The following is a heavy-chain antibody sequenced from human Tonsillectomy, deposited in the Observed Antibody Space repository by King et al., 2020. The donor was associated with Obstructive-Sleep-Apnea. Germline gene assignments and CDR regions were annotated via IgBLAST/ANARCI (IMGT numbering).Heavy chain of an antibody. D-gene: IGHD3-3*01. Sequence: VQLVESGAEVKKPGSSVRVSCEAAGNTFSNYAINWVRQAPGQGLEWMGGIIPVLDIANYAQKFRGRVTISADKSTSTAYMELSSLRSEDTAVYYCARGRTIFEVIRSGHPYYFDYWGQGTLVTVSS. J-gene: IGHJ4*02. CDR1: GNTFSNYA. V-gene: IGHV1-69*09. CDR3: ARGRTIFEVIRSGHPYYFDY. CDR2: IIPVLDIA.